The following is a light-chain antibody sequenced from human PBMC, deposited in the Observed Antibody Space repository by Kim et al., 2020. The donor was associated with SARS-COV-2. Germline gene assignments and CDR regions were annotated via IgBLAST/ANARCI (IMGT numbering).Light chain of an antibody. CDR3: QQANSFPPWT. J-gene: IGKJ1*01. CDR2: CAS. CDR1: QHINTW. V-gene: IGKV1-12*01. Sequence: AVGDSVTSTWRGGQHINTWLGVYQQKPGKAPNLLIYCASNLLSGVPSRFSSSGSGTDFTLPISRLQPDDCSTYYYQQANSFPPWTFGQGTKVDIK.